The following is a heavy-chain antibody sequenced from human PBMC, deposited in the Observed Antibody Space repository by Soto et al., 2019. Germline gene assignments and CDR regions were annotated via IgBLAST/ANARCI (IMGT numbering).Heavy chain of an antibody. Sequence: QVQLVQSGAEVKKPGASVKVSCKASGYTFTSYDINWVRQATGQGLEWMGWMNPNSGNTGYAQKFQGRVTMTRNTAVRTAYMELSSLRSEDTAVYYCASPLRYFYCLSRGRYAFDIWGQGTMVTVSS. CDR1: GYTFTSYD. V-gene: IGHV1-8*01. CDR2: MNPNSGNT. CDR3: ASPLRYFYCLSRGRYAFDI. D-gene: IGHD3-9*01. J-gene: IGHJ3*02.